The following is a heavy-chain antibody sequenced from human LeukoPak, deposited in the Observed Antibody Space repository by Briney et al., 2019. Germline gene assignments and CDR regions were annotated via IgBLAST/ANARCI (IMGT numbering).Heavy chain of an antibody. V-gene: IGHV3-43*01. CDR2: ISWDGGIT. CDR1: GFTLDDYT. D-gene: IGHD2-15*01. Sequence: GGSLRLSCAASGFTLDDYTMHWVRQAPGKGLEWVSLISWDGGITYYADSVMGRFTISRDNSKNSLYLQMNSLRSEDTALYYCAKDISASGFFDYWGQGTLVTVSS. CDR3: AKDISASGFFDY. J-gene: IGHJ4*02.